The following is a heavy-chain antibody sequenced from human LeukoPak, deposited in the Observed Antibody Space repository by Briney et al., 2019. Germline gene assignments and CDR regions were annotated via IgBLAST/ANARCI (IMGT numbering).Heavy chain of an antibody. V-gene: IGHV4-59*01. J-gene: IGHJ6*02. CDR1: GGSISSYY. Sequence: SETLSLTCTVSGGSISSYYWSWIRQPPGKGLEWIGYIYYSGSTNYNPSLKSRVTISVDTPKNQFSLKLSSVTAADTAVYYCARDKRTYYDFWSGYPYYYLYGMDVWGQGTTVTVSS. CDR3: ARDKRTYYDFWSGYPYYYLYGMDV. CDR2: IYYSGST. D-gene: IGHD3-3*01.